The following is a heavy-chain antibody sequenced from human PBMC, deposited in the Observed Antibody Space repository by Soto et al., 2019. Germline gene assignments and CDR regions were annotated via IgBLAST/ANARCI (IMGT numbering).Heavy chain of an antibody. CDR3: VKGRRYGPPLGGYYYGMDV. Sequence: GGSLRLSCATSGFTLSNFAMSWVRQAPGKGLEWVSVVSGSGVTTKYADSVKGRFIISKDTPQNTLSLQMHSLRVEDTGVYYCVKGRRYGPPLGGYYYGMDVWGQGTTVTVSS. CDR2: VSGSGVTT. CDR1: GFTLSNFA. D-gene: IGHD7-27*01. V-gene: IGHV3-23*01. J-gene: IGHJ6*02.